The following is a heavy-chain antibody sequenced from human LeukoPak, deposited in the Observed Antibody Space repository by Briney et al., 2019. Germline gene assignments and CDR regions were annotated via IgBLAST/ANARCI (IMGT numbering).Heavy chain of an antibody. J-gene: IGHJ4*02. Sequence: PSETLSFTCTISRGSISGFYWSWIRQPPGKGLEWIGYIYYSGSSNYNPSLKSRVTISVDTSKDQFSLKLSSVTAADTAVYYCARNRASGTPYFDYWGQGLLVTVSS. CDR2: IYYSGSS. CDR1: RGSISGFY. V-gene: IGHV4-59*08. CDR3: ARNRASGTPYFDY. D-gene: IGHD3-10*01.